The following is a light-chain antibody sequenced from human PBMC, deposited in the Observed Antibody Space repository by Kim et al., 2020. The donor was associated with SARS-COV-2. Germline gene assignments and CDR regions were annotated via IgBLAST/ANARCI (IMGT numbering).Light chain of an antibody. V-gene: IGLV3-21*04. CDR3: HVWDSSGDHVV. J-gene: IGLJ1*01. CDR2: YDS. Sequence: SYELTQPPSVSVAPGKTASITCGGNNIGGQSVHWYQQKPGQAPVLVIYYDSDRPSGIPERFSGSNSGNTATLTISRVEAGDEAAYYCHVWDSSGDHVVFG. CDR1: NIGGQS.